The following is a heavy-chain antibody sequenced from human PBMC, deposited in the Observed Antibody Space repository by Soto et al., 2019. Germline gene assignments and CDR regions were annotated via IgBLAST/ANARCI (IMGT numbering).Heavy chain of an antibody. J-gene: IGHJ4*02. CDR3: ARVEVQWELLD. V-gene: IGHV3-33*01. CDR1: GFTFSSYG. D-gene: IGHD1-26*01. CDR2: IWYDGSNK. Sequence: GGSLRLSCAASGFTFSSYGMHWVRQAPGKGLEWVAVIWYDGSNKYYTDSVKGRFTISRDNSRNTLYLQMNSLRAEDTAVYYCARVEVQWELLDWGQGTLVTVSS.